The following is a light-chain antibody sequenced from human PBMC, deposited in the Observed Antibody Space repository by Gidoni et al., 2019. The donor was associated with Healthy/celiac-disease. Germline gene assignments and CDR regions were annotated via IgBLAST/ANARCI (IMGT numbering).Light chain of an antibody. CDR1: QSVLYSSNNKNY. Sequence: DIVMTHSPDSLAVSLGERATINCKSSQSVLYSSNNKNYLAWYQQKPGQPPKLLIYWVSTRESGVPDRFSGRGSGTDFTLTISSLQAEDVAVYYCQQYYSTLRTFGQGTKVEIK. CDR3: QQYYSTLRT. V-gene: IGKV4-1*01. J-gene: IGKJ1*01. CDR2: WVS.